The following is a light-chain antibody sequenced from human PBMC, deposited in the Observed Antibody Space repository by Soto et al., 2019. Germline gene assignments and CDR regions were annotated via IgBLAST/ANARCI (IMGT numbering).Light chain of an antibody. CDR1: QSLLHSNGYTY. CDR2: LGS. J-gene: IGKJ2*01. V-gene: IGKV2-28*01. CDR3: MQALQTPYT. Sequence: DFVMTQSQLSLPVTPGEPASISCRSSQSLLHSNGYTYLDWYLQKPGQSPQLLIYLGSNRASGVPDRFSGSGSGTDFTLKISRVEAEYVGVYYCMQALQTPYTFGQGTKLEIK.